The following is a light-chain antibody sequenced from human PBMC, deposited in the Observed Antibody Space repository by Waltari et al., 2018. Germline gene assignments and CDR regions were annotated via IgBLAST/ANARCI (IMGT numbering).Light chain of an antibody. V-gene: IGKV1-17*01. Sequence: DIHMTPSPSSLSASIGDRVTMTCRASRGIRNDVGWYQQKPGKAPKRLIFGASTLESGVPSRFTGRGTGTEFTLTISRLQPEDFASYFCLQYNSYPYTFGRGTKLEIK. CDR1: RGIRND. J-gene: IGKJ2*01. CDR3: LQYNSYPYT. CDR2: GAS.